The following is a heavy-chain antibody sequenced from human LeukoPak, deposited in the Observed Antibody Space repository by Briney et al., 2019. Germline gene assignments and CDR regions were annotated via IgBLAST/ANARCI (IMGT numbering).Heavy chain of an antibody. Sequence: GRSLRLSCAASGFTFSSYGMHWVRQAPGEGLEWVAVIWYDGSNKYYADSVKGRFTISRDNSKNTLYLQMNSLRAEDTAVYYCARDQLDAFDIWGQGAMVTVSS. CDR2: IWYDGSNK. D-gene: IGHD1-1*01. CDR1: GFTFSSYG. J-gene: IGHJ3*02. V-gene: IGHV3-33*01. CDR3: ARDQLDAFDI.